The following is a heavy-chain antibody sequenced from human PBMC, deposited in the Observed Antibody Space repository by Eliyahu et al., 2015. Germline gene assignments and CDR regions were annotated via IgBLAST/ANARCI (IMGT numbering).Heavy chain of an antibody. CDR2: ISASGGTT. Sequence: EVQLFESGGGLLQPGGSLRLXCAAXGFTFGXYAFNWVRQAPGKGLEWVXGISASGGTTYYAPSVMGRFTISRDDSKKTVYLRLDSLRAEDTAIYYCAKVQGAGAYLAMDVWGKGTTVTVSS. CDR1: GFTFGXYA. V-gene: IGHV3-23*01. J-gene: IGHJ6*03. CDR3: AKVQGAGAYLAMDV.